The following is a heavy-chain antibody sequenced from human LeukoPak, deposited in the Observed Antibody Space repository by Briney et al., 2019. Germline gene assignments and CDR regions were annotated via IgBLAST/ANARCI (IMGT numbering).Heavy chain of an antibody. CDR3: AKDSTTHYYYGMDV. CDR1: GFTFSSYG. Sequence: GGSLRLSCAASGFTFSSYGMHWVRQAPGEGLEWVAVISYDGSNKYYADSVKGRFTISRDNSKNTLYLQMNSLRAEDTAVYYCAKDSTTHYYYGMDVWGQGTTVTVSS. J-gene: IGHJ6*02. D-gene: IGHD4-11*01. V-gene: IGHV3-30*18. CDR2: ISYDGSNK.